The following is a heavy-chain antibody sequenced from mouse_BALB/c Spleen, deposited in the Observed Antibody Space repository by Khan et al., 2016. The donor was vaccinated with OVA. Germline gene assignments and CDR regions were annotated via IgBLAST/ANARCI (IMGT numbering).Heavy chain of an antibody. V-gene: IGHV3-8*02. D-gene: IGHD1-1*01. Sequence: EVQLQESGPSLVKPSQTLSLTCSVTGDPITSGYWNWIRKFPGNKLEYMGYISYSGNSYYNPSLKSRISVTRDTSKTQYYLQLNSVTTEDTATYYCACELRGFAYWGQGTLVTVSA. CDR1: GDPITSGY. CDR2: ISYSGNS. J-gene: IGHJ3*01. CDR3: ACELRGFAY.